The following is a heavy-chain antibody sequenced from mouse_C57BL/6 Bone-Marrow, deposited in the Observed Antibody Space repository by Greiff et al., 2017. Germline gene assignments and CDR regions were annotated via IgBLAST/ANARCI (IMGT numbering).Heavy chain of an antibody. D-gene: IGHD1-1*01. CDR3: TVYYYGSSPYYFDY. V-gene: IGHV14-1*01. J-gene: IGHJ2*01. Sequence: EVQLQQSGAELVRPGASVKLSCTASGFNIKDYYMHWVKQRPEQGLEWIGRIDPEDGDTEYAPKFQGKSTMTADTSSNTAYLQLSSLTSEDTAVYYCTVYYYGSSPYYFDYWGQGTTLTVSS. CDR2: IDPEDGDT. CDR1: GFNIKDYY.